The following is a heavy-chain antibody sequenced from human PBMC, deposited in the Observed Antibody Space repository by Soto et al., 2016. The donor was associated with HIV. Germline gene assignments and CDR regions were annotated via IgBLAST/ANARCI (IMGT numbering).Heavy chain of an antibody. Sequence: EVQLVESGGGLVQPGGSLRLSCAASGFTFSSYSMNWVRQAPGKGLEWVSYISSSSSTIYYADSVKGRFTISRDNAKNSLYLQMNSLRAEDTAVYYCASYGDSFDYWGQGTLVTVSS. D-gene: IGHD4-17*01. CDR2: ISSSSSTI. CDR3: ASYGDSFDY. V-gene: IGHV3-48*01. CDR1: GFTFSSYS. J-gene: IGHJ4*02.